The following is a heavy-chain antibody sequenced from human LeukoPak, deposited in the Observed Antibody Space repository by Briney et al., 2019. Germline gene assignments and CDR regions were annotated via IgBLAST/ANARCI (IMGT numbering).Heavy chain of an antibody. V-gene: IGHV4-59*01. Sequence: SETLSLTCTVLDGSISIYYWSWIRQPPGKGLEWIGYIYNSGSTNYNPSLKSRVTISADTPKNQFSLKLTSVTAADTAMYYCVRDRELTYWGQGTLVTVSP. CDR1: DGSISIYY. J-gene: IGHJ4*02. CDR3: VRDRELTY. CDR2: IYNSGST. D-gene: IGHD5-24*01.